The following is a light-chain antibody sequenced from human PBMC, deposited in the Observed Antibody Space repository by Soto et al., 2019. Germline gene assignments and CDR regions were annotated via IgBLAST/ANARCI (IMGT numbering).Light chain of an antibody. CDR3: LLYYNDAQRV. Sequence: QTVVTQEPSLAVSPGGTVTLTCASSTGAVTTGNYPNWFQQKPGQAPRPLIYSTSNRHSWTPARFSGSLLGGRAALTLSGVQPEDEADYYCLLYYNDAQRVFGGGTKLTVL. J-gene: IGLJ3*02. V-gene: IGLV7-43*01. CDR1: TGAVTTGNY. CDR2: STS.